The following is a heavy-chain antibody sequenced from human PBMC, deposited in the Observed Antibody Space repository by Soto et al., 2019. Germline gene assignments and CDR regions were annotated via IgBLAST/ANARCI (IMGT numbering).Heavy chain of an antibody. CDR1: GGSISSHNW. CDR3: ARTGETKTYYYYYMDV. D-gene: IGHD7-27*01. Sequence: QVQLQESGPGLVKPSGTLSLTCAVTGGSISSHNWWTWVRQPPGKGLEWIGEIHHSGNTNYNPSLKSRVTISVDKSKSQFSLKLSSVTAADTAVYYCARTGETKTYYYYYMDVWGKGTTVIVSS. J-gene: IGHJ6*03. CDR2: IHHSGNT. V-gene: IGHV4-4*02.